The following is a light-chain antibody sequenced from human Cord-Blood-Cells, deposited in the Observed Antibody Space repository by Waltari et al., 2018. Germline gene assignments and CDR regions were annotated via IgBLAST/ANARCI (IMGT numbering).Light chain of an antibody. CDR1: SSDVGGYNY. Sequence: QSALTQPASVSGSPGQSITISCTGTSSDVGGYNYSSWYQQHPGKAPKLMIYEVSKRPSGVSNRFSGSKSGNTSSLTISGLQAEDEADYYCSSYTSSSTLVFGGGTKLTVL. CDR2: EVS. CDR3: SSYTSSSTLV. J-gene: IGLJ2*01. V-gene: IGLV2-14*01.